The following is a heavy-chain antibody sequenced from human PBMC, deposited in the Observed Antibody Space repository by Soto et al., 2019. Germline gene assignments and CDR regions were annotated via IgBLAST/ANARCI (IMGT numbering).Heavy chain of an antibody. Sequence: GESLKISCKGSGYSFTSYWIFWVRQMPVKGLELMGMIYPFGSDTRCSPAFQGQVRISAYRSISSAYLELSSLKASDTAMYYCARRGGSYKWFDPWGQGTLVTVSS. CDR1: GYSFTSYW. CDR3: ARRGGSYKWFDP. D-gene: IGHD5-12*01. CDR2: IYPFGSDT. J-gene: IGHJ5*02. V-gene: IGHV5-51*01.